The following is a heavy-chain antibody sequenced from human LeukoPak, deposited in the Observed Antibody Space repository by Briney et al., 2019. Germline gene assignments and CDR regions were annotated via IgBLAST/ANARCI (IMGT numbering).Heavy chain of an antibody. D-gene: IGHD3-16*02. J-gene: IGHJ6*04. Sequence: GASLRLSCAASGFTFSSYAMSWVRQAPGKGLEWVSVISGSGGNTYYADSVKGRFTISRDNSKNTLYLQMNSLRAEDTAIYYCARDNPYDYVWGSYRYTGGDYGMDVWGKGTTVTVSS. V-gene: IGHV3-23*01. CDR2: ISGSGGNT. CDR3: ARDNPYDYVWGSYRYTGGDYGMDV. CDR1: GFTFSSYA.